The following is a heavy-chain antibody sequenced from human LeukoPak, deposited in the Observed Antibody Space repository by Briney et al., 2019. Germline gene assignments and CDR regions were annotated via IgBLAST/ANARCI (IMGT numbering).Heavy chain of an antibody. Sequence: GGSLRLSCAASGFSFSSYTMIWVRQAPGKGLEWVSYISSSSSYIYYVDSLKGRFTISRDNAKNSLYLQMNSLRAEDTAVYYCARENSNGNFDDWGQGTLVIVSS. CDR3: ARENSNGNFDD. V-gene: IGHV3-21*01. D-gene: IGHD5-18*01. J-gene: IGHJ4*02. CDR1: GFSFSSYT. CDR2: ISSSSSYI.